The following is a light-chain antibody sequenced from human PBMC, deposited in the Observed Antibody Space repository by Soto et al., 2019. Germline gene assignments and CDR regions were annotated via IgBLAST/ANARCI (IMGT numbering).Light chain of an antibody. J-gene: IGKJ3*01. CDR1: QSISDF. CDR3: QQSYSTPFT. V-gene: IGKV1-39*01. Sequence: DIQMTQSPSSLSASEGDRVTITCRASQSISDFLNWYQQKPGKAPKLLIYAASSLQSGVPSRFTGSGSGTYFTLTISSLQPEDFATYYCQQSYSTPFTFGPGTTVDIK. CDR2: AAS.